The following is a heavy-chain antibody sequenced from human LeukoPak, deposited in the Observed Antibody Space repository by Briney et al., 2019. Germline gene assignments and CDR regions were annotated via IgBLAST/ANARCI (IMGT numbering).Heavy chain of an antibody. CDR3: AKHLSETTPYSSSSPVFDY. CDR1: GFTFSTYG. V-gene: IGHV3-30*18. J-gene: IGHJ4*02. CDR2: ISYDGSNQ. D-gene: IGHD6-6*01. Sequence: PGGSLRLSCAASGFTFSTYGMHWVRQAPGKGLEWVAVISYDGSNQNYPDSVKGRFTISRDNSKNTLFLQMNSLRAEDTAVYYCAKHLSETTPYSSSSPVFDYWGQGTLVTVSS.